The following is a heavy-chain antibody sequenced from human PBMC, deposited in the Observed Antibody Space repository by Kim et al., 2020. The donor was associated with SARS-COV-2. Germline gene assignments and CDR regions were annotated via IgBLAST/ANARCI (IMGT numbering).Heavy chain of an antibody. CDR1: GYSFTSYW. V-gene: IGHV5-10-1*01. CDR2: IDPSDSYT. Sequence: GESLKISSKGSGYSFTSYWISWVRQMPGKGLEWMGRIDPSDSYTNYSPSFQGHVTISADKSISTAYLQWSSLKASDTAMYYCASTGHYNIAVAGRYYYYYGMDVWGQGTTVTVSS. D-gene: IGHD6-19*01. J-gene: IGHJ6*02. CDR3: ASTGHYNIAVAGRYYYYYGMDV.